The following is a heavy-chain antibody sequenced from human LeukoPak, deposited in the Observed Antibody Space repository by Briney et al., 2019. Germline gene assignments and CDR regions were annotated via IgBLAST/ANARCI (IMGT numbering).Heavy chain of an antibody. V-gene: IGHV1-69*04. CDR2: IIPILGIA. CDR3: ARDFISGTYDFDY. J-gene: IGHJ4*02. Sequence: GSSVKVSCKASGGTFSSYAISWVRQAPGQGLEWMGRIIPILGIANYAQKFQGRVTITADKSTSTAYMELRSLRSDDTAVYYCARDFISGTYDFDYWGQGTLVTVSS. D-gene: IGHD3-10*01. CDR1: GGTFSSYA.